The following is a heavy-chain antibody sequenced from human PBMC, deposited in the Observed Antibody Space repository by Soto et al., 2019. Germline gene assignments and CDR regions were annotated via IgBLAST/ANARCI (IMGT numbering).Heavy chain of an antibody. Sequence: QLQLQESGSGLVKPSQTLSLTCAVSGGSISSGGYSWSWIRQPPGKGLEWTGYIYQSGSTYYNPALKSRVTISVDRSTNQFSLKLSSVTAADTAVYYCGRGLRGRTKSYWGQGTLVTVSS. J-gene: IGHJ4*02. V-gene: IGHV4-30-2*01. CDR1: GGSISSGGYS. CDR3: GRGLRGRTKSY. CDR2: IYQSGST. D-gene: IGHD3-16*01.